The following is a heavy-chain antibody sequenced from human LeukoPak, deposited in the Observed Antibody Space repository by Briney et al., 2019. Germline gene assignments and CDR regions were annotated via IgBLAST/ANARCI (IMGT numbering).Heavy chain of an antibody. J-gene: IGHJ4*02. CDR1: GGSISSGGYY. D-gene: IGHD3-3*01. Sequence: SETLSLTCTVSGGSISSGGYYWSWIRQHPGKGLEWIGYIYYSGSTYYNPSLKSRVTISVDTSKNQFSLKLSSVTASDTAVYYCARAGGFFSPFGYWGQGTLVTVSS. V-gene: IGHV4-31*03. CDR2: IYYSGST. CDR3: ARAGGFFSPFGY.